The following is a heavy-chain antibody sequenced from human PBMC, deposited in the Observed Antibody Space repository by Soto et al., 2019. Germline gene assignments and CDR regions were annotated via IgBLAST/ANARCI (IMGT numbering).Heavy chain of an antibody. Sequence: GGSLRLSCAASGFTFSSYAMSWVRQAPGKGLEWVSAISGSGGSTYYAASVKGRFTISRDNSKNTLYLQMNSLRAEDTAVYYCANGLQDYYDSSGYLHGFDYWGQGTLVTVSS. CDR3: ANGLQDYYDSSGYLHGFDY. CDR1: GFTFSSYA. CDR2: ISGSGGST. V-gene: IGHV3-23*01. D-gene: IGHD3-22*01. J-gene: IGHJ4*02.